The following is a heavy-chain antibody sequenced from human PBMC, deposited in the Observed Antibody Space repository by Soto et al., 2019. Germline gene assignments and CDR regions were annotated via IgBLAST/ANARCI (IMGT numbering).Heavy chain of an antibody. CDR3: ARDFVLFLVVGPPFYGMDV. CDR1: GGTFSSYA. V-gene: IGHV1-69*13. J-gene: IGHJ6*02. CDR2: IIPIFGTA. Sequence: SVKVSCKASGGTFSSYAISWVRQAPGQGLEWMGGIIPIFGTANYAQKFQGRVTITADESTSTAYMELSSLRSEDTAVYYCARDFVLFLVVGPPFYGMDVWGQGTTVTVSS. D-gene: IGHD3-22*01.